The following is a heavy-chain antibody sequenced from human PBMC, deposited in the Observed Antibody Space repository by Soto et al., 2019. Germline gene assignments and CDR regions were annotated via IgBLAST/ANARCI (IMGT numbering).Heavy chain of an antibody. Sequence: QVQLVQSGAEVKKPGSSVKVSCKASGGTFSSYAISWVRQSPGQGLEWMGWIIPIFGTANYAQKFQGRVTITADESTSTAYMELSSLRSEDTAVYYCARGVLLAAAGTLVVAWFYPWGQGTLVTVSS. CDR3: ARGVLLAAAGTLVVAWFYP. V-gene: IGHV1-69*01. CDR2: IIPIFGTA. D-gene: IGHD6-13*01. CDR1: GGTFSSYA. J-gene: IGHJ5*02.